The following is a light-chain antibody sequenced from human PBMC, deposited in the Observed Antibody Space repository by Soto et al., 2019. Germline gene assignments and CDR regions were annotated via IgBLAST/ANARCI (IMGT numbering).Light chain of an antibody. CDR2: DAS. Sequence: DIQMTQSPSTLSPSVGDRVTITCRASQSISSWLAWYQQKPGKAPKVLIFDASSLESGVPSRFSGSGSATVFIFNIIILQPDDFATYYCQQYSTYPWTFGQGTKVEIK. V-gene: IGKV1-5*01. CDR3: QQYSTYPWT. J-gene: IGKJ1*01. CDR1: QSISSW.